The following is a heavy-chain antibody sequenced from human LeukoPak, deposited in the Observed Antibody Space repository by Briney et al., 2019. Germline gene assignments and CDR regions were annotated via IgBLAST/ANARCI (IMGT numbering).Heavy chain of an antibody. J-gene: IGHJ4*02. D-gene: IGHD3-22*01. V-gene: IGHV5-51*01. CDR3: ARGQSVYDSSGSYIYYFDY. CDR1: W. Sequence: WIGWVRXVPGRGLEGMXIIYPGDSETTESPAFQGQVTVSADKSISTAYLKWSSLKASDTAIYYCARGQSVYDSSGSYIYYFDYWGQGALVTVSS. CDR2: IYPGDSET.